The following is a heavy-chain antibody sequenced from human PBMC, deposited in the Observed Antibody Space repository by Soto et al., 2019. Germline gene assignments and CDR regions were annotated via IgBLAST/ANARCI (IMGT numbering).Heavy chain of an antibody. CDR1: GGSFSGYY. CDR3: ARAHLIVVVPAATFDY. CDR2: INHSGST. J-gene: IGHJ4*02. V-gene: IGHV4-34*01. D-gene: IGHD2-2*01. Sequence: QVQLQQWGAGLLKPSETLSLTCAVYGGSFSGYYWSWIRQPPGKGLEWIGEINHSGSTNYNPSLKSRVTISVDTSKNQCSLKLSSVTAADTAVYYCARAHLIVVVPAATFDYWGQGTLVTVSA.